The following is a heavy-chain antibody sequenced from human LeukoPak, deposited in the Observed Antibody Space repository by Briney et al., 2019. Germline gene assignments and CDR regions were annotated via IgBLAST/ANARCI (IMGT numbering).Heavy chain of an antibody. Sequence: KPSETLSLTCTVSSGSINSYYWNWIRQPPRKGLEWIGRIYYSGSTNYNTSLKSRVTISVDTSKNQFCLKLSSVTAADTAVYYCARGVYSSGWYPYYSYYMDVWGKGTTVTISS. J-gene: IGHJ6*03. V-gene: IGHV4-59*01. D-gene: IGHD6-19*01. CDR2: IYYSGST. CDR1: SGSINSYY. CDR3: ARGVYSSGWYPYYSYYMDV.